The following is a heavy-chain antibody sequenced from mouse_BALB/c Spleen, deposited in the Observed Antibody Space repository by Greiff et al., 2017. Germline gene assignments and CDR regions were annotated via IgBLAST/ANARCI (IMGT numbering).Heavy chain of an antibody. CDR2: INPGSGGT. D-gene: IGHD1-1*01. CDR3: ARKGVITTAPFAY. Sequence: VKVVESGAELVRPGTSVKVSCKASGYAFTNYLIEWVKQRPGQGLEWIGVINPGSGGTNYNEKFKGKATLTADKSSSTAYMQLSSLTSDDSAVYFCARKGVITTAPFAYWGQGTLVTVSA. V-gene: IGHV1-54*01. J-gene: IGHJ3*01. CDR1: GYAFTNYL.